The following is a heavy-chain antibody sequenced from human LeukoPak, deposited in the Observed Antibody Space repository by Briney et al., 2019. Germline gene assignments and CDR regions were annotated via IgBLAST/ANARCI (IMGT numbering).Heavy chain of an antibody. CDR2: IIPIFGTA. CDR1: GGTFSSYA. Sequence: SVKVSCEASGGTFSSYAISWVRQAPGQGLEWMGRIIPIFGTANYAQKFQGRVTITTDESTSTAYMELSSLRSEDTAVYYCARDWGIGGHLYYFDYWGQGTLVAVSS. J-gene: IGHJ4*02. CDR3: ARDWGIGGHLYYFDY. D-gene: IGHD3-16*01. V-gene: IGHV1-69*05.